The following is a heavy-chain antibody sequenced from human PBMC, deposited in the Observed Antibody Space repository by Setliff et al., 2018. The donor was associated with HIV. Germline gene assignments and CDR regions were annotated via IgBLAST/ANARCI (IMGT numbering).Heavy chain of an antibody. CDR1: GFNVNNKY. CDR2: IYSDDYT. D-gene: IGHD1-26*01. Sequence: GGSLRLSCAASGFNVNNKYMSWVRQAPGKGLEWVSIIYSDDYTKYADSLKGRFTISRDTSKNTLYLQMSSLRADDTAVYYCARAGEGQWDLLPRDYWGQGTLVTVSS. J-gene: IGHJ4*02. CDR3: ARAGEGQWDLLPRDY. V-gene: IGHV3-66*01.